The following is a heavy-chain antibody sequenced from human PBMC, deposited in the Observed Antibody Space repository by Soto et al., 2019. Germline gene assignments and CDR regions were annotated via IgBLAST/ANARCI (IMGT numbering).Heavy chain of an antibody. V-gene: IGHV3-23*01. J-gene: IGHJ4*02. CDR3: AKYGSGSYYNFDY. CDR1: GFTFSSYA. Sequence: PGGSLRLSCAASGFTFSSYAMSWVRQAPGKGLEWVSAISDSGGSTYYADSVKGRFTISRDNSKNTLYLQMNSLRAEDTAVYFCAKYGSGSYYNFDYWGQGTLVTVSS. CDR2: ISDSGGST. D-gene: IGHD3-10*01.